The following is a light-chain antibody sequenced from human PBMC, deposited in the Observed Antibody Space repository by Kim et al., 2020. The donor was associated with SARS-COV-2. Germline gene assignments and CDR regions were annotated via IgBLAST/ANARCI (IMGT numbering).Light chain of an antibody. CDR1: QSDRGS. V-gene: IGKV3-15*01. CDR3: QQYNNWPMFT. Sequence: PGQRAPRSCGASQSDRGSLAWYHQKPGQAPRRLIYGASTRATGIPARFSGSGSGTEFTLTISSLQSEDFAVYYCQQYNNWPMFTFGQGTKLEI. CDR2: GAS. J-gene: IGKJ2*01.